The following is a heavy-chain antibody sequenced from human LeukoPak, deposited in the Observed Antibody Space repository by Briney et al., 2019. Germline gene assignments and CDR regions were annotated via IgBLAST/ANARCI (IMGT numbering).Heavy chain of an antibody. CDR3: ARLPKFDSSGPYSRTFDY. Sequence: GESLKISCKGSGYTFSSYWIGWVRQMPGKGLEWMGIIYPVDSDTRYSPSFQGQITISADKSISTAYLQWSSLEASDTAMYFCARLPKFDSSGPYSRTFDYWGQGTLVTVSS. CDR2: IYPVDSDT. J-gene: IGHJ4*02. CDR1: GYTFSSYW. D-gene: IGHD3-22*01. V-gene: IGHV5-51*01.